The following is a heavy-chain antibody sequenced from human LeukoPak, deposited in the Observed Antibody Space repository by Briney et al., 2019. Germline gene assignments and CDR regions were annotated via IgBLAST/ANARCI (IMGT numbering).Heavy chain of an antibody. CDR1: GFIFSTYA. CDR3: AKRDSNDLYSGLDVFDV. CDR2: ISGGGGST. J-gene: IGHJ3*01. V-gene: IGHV3-23*01. Sequence: PGGSLRLSCASSGFIFSTYAMSWVRQAPGKGPEWVSYISGGGGSTYYADSVKGRFTISRDNSKNTLYVQMNSLKAEDTAIYYCAKRDSNDLYSGLDVFDVWGQGTLVTVSS. D-gene: IGHD3-22*01.